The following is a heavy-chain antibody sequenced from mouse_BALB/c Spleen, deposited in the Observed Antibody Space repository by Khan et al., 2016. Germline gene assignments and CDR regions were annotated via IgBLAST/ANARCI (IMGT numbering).Heavy chain of an antibody. V-gene: IGHV3-2*02. J-gene: IGHJ3*01. CDR3: AREDYSWFSY. D-gene: IGHD1-1*02. CDR2: INYSGDT. Sequence: EVQLQESGPGLVKPSQSLSLTCTVTGYSITSDYAWNWIRQFPGNKLEWMGYINYSGDTHYNPSLKSRISITRDTSKNHFFLHLTSVTAAATATYYCAREDYSWFSYWGQGTLVTVSA. CDR1: GYSITSDYA.